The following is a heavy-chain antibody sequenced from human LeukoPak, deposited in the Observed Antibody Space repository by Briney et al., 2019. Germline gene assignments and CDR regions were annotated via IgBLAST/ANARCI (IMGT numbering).Heavy chain of an antibody. J-gene: IGHJ3*02. Sequence: KPSETLSLTCAVYGGSFSGYYWSWIRQPPGKGLEWIGEINHSGSTNYNPSLKSRVTISVDTSKNQFSLKLSSVTAADTAVYYCARDSSGWYGEVGAFDIWGQGTMVTVSS. CDR3: ARDSSGWYGEVGAFDI. CDR2: INHSGST. D-gene: IGHD6-19*01. V-gene: IGHV4-34*01. CDR1: GGSFSGYY.